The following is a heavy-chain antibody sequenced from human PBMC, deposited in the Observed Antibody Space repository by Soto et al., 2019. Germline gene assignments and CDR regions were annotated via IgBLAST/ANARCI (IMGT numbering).Heavy chain of an antibody. CDR2: IYYSGST. CDR1: GFSIRSYY. V-gene: IGHV4-59*07. CDR3: ARITVTNKNGGVWYYFDY. D-gene: IGHD4-17*01. J-gene: IGHJ4*02. Sequence: SDTLSLTCPVSGFSIRSYYWSWILQPPGKGLECIGYIYYSGSTNYNPSLKSRVTVSVDTSKNQFSLKLSSVTAADTAVYYCARITVTNKNGGVWYYFDYWGQGTLVTVS.